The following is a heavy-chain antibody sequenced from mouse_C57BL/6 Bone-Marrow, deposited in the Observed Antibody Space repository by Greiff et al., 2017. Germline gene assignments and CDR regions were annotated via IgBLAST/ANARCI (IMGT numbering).Heavy chain of an antibody. J-gene: IGHJ2*01. Sequence: DVMLVESGGGLVKPGGSLKLSCAASGFTFSSYAMSWVRQTPEKRLAWVATISDGGSYTYYPDNVKGRFTISRDNAKNNLYLQMSHLKSEDTAMYYCARLLDYWGQGTTLTVSS. CDR1: GFTFSSYA. V-gene: IGHV5-4*03. CDR2: ISDGGSYT. CDR3: ARLLDY.